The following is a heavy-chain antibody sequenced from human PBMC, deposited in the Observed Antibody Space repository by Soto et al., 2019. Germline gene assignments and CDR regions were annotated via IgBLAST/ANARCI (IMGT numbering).Heavy chain of an antibody. Sequence: QVQLQQSGPGLVKPSETLSLTCSVSSGPTSSHNWGWIRQTPGRGLEWIGYVYSTGGPSYNPSLNSRVTISADTSTNHISPTLTSVTAAATAVYYCVRQGIGNLHGLVDVWGQGTTVRVSS. CDR3: VRQGIGNLHGLVDV. V-gene: IGHV4-59*08. CDR1: SGPTSSHN. D-gene: IGHD1-1*01. J-gene: IGHJ6*02. CDR2: VYSTGGP.